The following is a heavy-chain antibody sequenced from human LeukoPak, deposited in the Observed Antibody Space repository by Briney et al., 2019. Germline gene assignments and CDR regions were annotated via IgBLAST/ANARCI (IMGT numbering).Heavy chain of an antibody. Sequence: GESLKISCKGSGYSFTSYWIGWVRQMPGKGLEWMGIIYPGDSDTRYSPSFQGQVTISADKSISTAYLQWSSLKASDTAMYYCARTIYDFWSGYYTYFDYWGQGTLVTVSS. D-gene: IGHD3-3*01. J-gene: IGHJ4*02. CDR2: IYPGDSDT. CDR3: ARTIYDFWSGYYTYFDY. V-gene: IGHV5-51*01. CDR1: GYSFTSYW.